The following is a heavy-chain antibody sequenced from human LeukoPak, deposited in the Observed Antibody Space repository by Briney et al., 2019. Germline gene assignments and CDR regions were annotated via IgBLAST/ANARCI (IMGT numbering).Heavy chain of an antibody. V-gene: IGHV3-21*01. J-gene: IGHJ4*02. CDR3: ASLWELLTWAYFDY. CDR2: ISSGSSYI. Sequence: GGSLRLSCAASGFTFSSYSMNWVRQAPGKGLEWVSSISSGSSYIYYADSVKGRFTISRDNAKNSLYLQMNSLRAEDTAVYYCASLWELLTWAYFDYWGQGTLVTVSS. CDR1: GFTFSSYS. D-gene: IGHD1-26*01.